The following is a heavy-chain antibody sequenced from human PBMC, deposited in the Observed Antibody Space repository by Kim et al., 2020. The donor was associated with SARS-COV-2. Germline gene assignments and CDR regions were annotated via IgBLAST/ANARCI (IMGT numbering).Heavy chain of an antibody. D-gene: IGHD2-15*01. J-gene: IGHJ4*02. V-gene: IGHV3-23*01. CDR3: ARSPDIVVVVAATSGGDY. CDR2: ISGSGGST. CDR1: GFTFSSYA. Sequence: GGSLRLSCAASGFTFSSYAMSWVRQAPGKGLEWVSAISGSGGSTYYADSVKGRFTISRDNSKNTLYLQMNSLRAEDTAVYYCARSPDIVVVVAATSGGDYWGQGTLVTVSS.